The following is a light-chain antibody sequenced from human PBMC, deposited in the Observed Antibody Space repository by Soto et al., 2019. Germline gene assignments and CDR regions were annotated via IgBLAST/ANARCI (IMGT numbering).Light chain of an antibody. CDR2: DVI. J-gene: IGLJ3*02. V-gene: IGLV2-11*01. CDR1: SSDVGGSNL. Sequence: QSALTQPRSVSGSPGQSVTISCTGTSSDVGGSNLVSWYQQHLGRAPKLVIYDVIKRPSGVPDRFSGSKSGNTASLTISGLQVEDEADYYCCSYAGNSLGVFGGGTKLTVL. CDR3: CSYAGNSLGV.